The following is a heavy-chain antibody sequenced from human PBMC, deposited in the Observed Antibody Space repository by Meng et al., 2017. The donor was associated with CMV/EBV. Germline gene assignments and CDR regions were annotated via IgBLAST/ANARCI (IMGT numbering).Heavy chain of an antibody. CDR3: ARAGAAAAIFDY. V-gene: IGHV3-66*02. CDR2: IYSGGST. CDR1: GFTVSSNY. D-gene: IGHD6-13*01. J-gene: IGHJ4*02. Sequence: GGSLRLSCAASGFTVSSNYMSWVRQAPGKGLEWVSVIYSGGSTYYADSEKGRFTISRDNSKNTLYLQMNSLRAEDTAVYYCARAGAAAAIFDYWGQGTLVTVSS.